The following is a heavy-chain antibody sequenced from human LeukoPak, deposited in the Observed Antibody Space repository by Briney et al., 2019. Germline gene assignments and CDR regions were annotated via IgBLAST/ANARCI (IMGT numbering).Heavy chain of an antibody. J-gene: IGHJ1*01. CDR1: GDTFSSYT. CDR2: IIPILGIA. CDR3: ARPTPYDSSGYYYEYFQH. Sequence: ASVKVSCKASGDTFSSYTISWVRQAPGQGLEWMGRIIPILGIANYAQKFQGRVTITADKSTSTAYMELSSLRSEDTAVYYCARPTPYDSSGYYYEYFQHWGQGTLVTVSS. V-gene: IGHV1-69*02. D-gene: IGHD3-22*01.